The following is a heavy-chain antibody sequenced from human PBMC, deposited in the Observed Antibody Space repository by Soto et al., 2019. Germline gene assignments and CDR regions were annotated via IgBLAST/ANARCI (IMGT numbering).Heavy chain of an antibody. CDR2: INHSGST. CDR3: ARDSTRRGACDI. J-gene: IGHJ3*02. D-gene: IGHD4-4*01. Sequence: PSETLSLTCAIYDGSFSVYYWNWLRQYPGEGLEWMGEINHSGSTNYNPSLKSRVTMSVDASKNQFSLKLNSVTAADTAVYYCARDSTRRGACDIWGQGTTVTVS. CDR1: DGSFSVYY. V-gene: IGHV4-34*01.